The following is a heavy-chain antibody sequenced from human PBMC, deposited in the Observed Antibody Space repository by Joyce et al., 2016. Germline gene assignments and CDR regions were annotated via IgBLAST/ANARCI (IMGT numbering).Heavy chain of an antibody. D-gene: IGHD1-26*01. CDR2: IRSTSRNI. CDR3: ARLGSESWWFDP. Sequence: EVQLVESGGGLVKPGGSLRLSCAASGFTFNRYTMNWVRQAPGKGLEWVSSIRSTSRNIYYADSVKGRFTSSRDNARNSLYLQMNSLRAEDTAVYYCARLGSESWWFDPWGQGTLVTVSS. J-gene: IGHJ5*02. V-gene: IGHV3-21*01. CDR1: GFTFNRYT.